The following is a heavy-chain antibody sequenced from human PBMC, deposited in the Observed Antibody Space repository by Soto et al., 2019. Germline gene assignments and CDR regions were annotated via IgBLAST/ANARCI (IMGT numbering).Heavy chain of an antibody. V-gene: IGHV3-23*01. D-gene: IGHD3-16*01. CDR3: AKARGRAVGGNFDY. J-gene: IGHJ4*02. CDR1: GFTFSSYA. CDR2: ISSSGGST. Sequence: GGSLRLSCAASGFTFSSYAMTWVRQAPGKGLEWVSAISSSGGSTYYADSVKGRCTISRDNSRNTLYLQLNSLRAEDTAVYYCAKARGRAVGGNFDYWGQGTLVTVSS.